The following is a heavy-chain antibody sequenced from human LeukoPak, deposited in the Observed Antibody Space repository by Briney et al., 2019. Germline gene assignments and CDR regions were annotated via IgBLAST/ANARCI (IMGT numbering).Heavy chain of an antibody. CDR2: IYYSGST. CDR3: ARAFVDTATVQYWFDP. Sequence: SETLSLTCTVSGGSISSYYWSWIRQPPGKGLEWTGYIYYSGSTNYNPSLKSRVTISVDTSKNQFSLKLSSVTAADTAVYYCARAFVDTATVQYWFDPWGQGTLVTVSS. J-gene: IGHJ5*02. CDR1: GGSISSYY. D-gene: IGHD5-18*01. V-gene: IGHV4-59*01.